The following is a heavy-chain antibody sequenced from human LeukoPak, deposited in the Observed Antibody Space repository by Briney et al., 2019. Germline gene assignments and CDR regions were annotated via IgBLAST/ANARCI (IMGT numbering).Heavy chain of an antibody. V-gene: IGHV1-18*01. CDR2: ISAYNGNT. D-gene: IGHD5-12*01. Sequence: GASVKVSCKASGYTFTSYGISWVRQAPGQGLEWMGWISAYNGNTNYAQKLQGRATMTTDTSTSTAYMELRSLRSDDTAVYYCAKRYSGYDPWAVAEGDDAFDIWGQGTMVTVSS. CDR1: GYTFTSYG. CDR3: AKRYSGYDPWAVAEGDDAFDI. J-gene: IGHJ3*02.